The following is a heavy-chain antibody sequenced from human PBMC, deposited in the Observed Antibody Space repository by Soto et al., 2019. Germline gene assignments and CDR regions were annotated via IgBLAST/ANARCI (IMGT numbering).Heavy chain of an antibody. Sequence: QLQLQESGPGLVKPSETLSLTCTVSSGSISSSSYYWGWIRQPPGKGLEWIGSIYYSGSTYYNPSLKSRVTISVDTSKNQFSLKLSSVTAADTAVYYCASSGNSSLWDYWGQGTLVTVSS. CDR3: ASSGNSSLWDY. CDR2: IYYSGST. D-gene: IGHD6-13*01. CDR1: SGSISSSSYY. V-gene: IGHV4-39*01. J-gene: IGHJ4*02.